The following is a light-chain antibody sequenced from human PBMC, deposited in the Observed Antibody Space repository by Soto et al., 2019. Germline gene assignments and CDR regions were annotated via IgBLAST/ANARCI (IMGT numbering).Light chain of an antibody. CDR1: QSISSW. CDR2: DAS. Sequence: DIQMTQSPSTLSASVGDRVTITCRASQSISSWLAWYQQKPGKAPKLLIYDASRLESGVPSRFSGSGSGTEFTLTISSLQPDDFATYYCQQYNSYSWTFGQRTNVDI. V-gene: IGKV1-5*01. CDR3: QQYNSYSWT. J-gene: IGKJ1*01.